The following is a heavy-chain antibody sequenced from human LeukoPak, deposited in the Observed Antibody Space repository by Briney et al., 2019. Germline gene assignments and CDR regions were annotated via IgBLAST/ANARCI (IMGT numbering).Heavy chain of an antibody. Sequence: GGSLRLSCAASGFTFSSYGMHWVRQAPGKGLEWVAVISYDGSNKYYADSVKGRFTISRDNSKNTLYLQMNSLRAEDTAVYYCARGDYYGSGSNDAFDIWGQGTMVTVSS. D-gene: IGHD3-10*01. J-gene: IGHJ3*02. CDR1: GFTFSSYG. V-gene: IGHV3-30*03. CDR2: ISYDGSNK. CDR3: ARGDYYGSGSNDAFDI.